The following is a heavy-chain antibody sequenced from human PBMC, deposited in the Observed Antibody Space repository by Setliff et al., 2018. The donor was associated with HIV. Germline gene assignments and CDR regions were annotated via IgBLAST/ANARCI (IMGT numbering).Heavy chain of an antibody. CDR2: IYYSGST. V-gene: IGHV4-59*11. D-gene: IGHD3-3*01. J-gene: IGHJ4*02. Sequence: SETLSLTCTVSGDSISSHYWNWIRQPPGKALEWIGYIYYSGSTNYNPSFKSRVTISVDRSKRQFSLSLSSVTAADTAIYYCTRGPEGVAGGDYWGQGILVTVSS. CDR3: TRGPEGVAGGDY. CDR1: GDSISSHY.